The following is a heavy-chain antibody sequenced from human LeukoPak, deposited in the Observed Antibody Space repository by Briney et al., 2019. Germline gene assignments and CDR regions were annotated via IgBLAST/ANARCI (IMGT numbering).Heavy chain of an antibody. CDR2: IWYDGSNK. V-gene: IGHV3-33*01. D-gene: IGHD4-17*01. Sequence: SGRSLRLSCAVSGFTFSSYGTHWVRQAPGKGLEWVAVIWYDGSNKYYADSVKGRFTISRDNSKNTLYLQMNSLRAEDTAVYYCASDGDYYYYYGMDVWGQGTTVTVSS. CDR1: GFTFSSYG. J-gene: IGHJ6*02. CDR3: ASDGDYYYYYGMDV.